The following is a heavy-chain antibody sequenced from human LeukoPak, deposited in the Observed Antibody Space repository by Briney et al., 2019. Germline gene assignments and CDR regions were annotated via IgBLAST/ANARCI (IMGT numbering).Heavy chain of an antibody. CDR3: ARVRSGGSTPYYYYYYMDV. Sequence: PSETLSLTCAVYGGSFSGYYWSWIRQPPGKGLEWIGEINHSGSTNYNPSLKSRVTISVDTSKNQFSLKLSSVTAADTAVYYCARVRSGGSTPYYYYYYMDVWGKGTTVTVSS. CDR2: INHSGST. V-gene: IGHV4-34*01. CDR1: GGSFSGYY. D-gene: IGHD2-15*01. J-gene: IGHJ6*03.